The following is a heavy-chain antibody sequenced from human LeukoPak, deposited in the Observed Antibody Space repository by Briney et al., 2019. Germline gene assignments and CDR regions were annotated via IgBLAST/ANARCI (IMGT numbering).Heavy chain of an antibody. V-gene: IGHV3-23*01. J-gene: IGHJ6*03. CDR3: AKVIWGYCSGGSCYGGGYMDV. Sequence: GGSLRLSCAASGFTFSNYAMSWVRQAPGKGLGWVSTISGSGSSTYSADSVKGRFTISRDNSKNTLYLQMNSLRAEDTAVYYCAKVIWGYCSGGSCYGGGYMDVWGKGTTVTVSS. CDR1: GFTFSNYA. CDR2: ISGSGSST. D-gene: IGHD2-15*01.